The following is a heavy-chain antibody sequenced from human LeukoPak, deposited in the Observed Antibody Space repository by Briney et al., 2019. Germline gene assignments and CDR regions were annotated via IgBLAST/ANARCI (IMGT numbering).Heavy chain of an antibody. J-gene: IGHJ4*02. CDR3: ARDKGHFDVDY. Sequence: SETLSLTCTVSGGSVSRNSDYWGWIRQPPGKGLEWIGSIYCSGSTYYNPSLKSRLTISLDTSKNQFSLKLSSVTAADTAVYYCARDKGHFDVDYWGQGTLVTVSS. D-gene: IGHD3-9*01. CDR1: GGSVSRNSDY. CDR2: IYCSGST. V-gene: IGHV4-39*07.